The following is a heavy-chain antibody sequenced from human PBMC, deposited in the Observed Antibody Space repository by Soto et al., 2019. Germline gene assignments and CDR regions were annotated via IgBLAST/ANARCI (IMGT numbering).Heavy chain of an antibody. CDR2: ISSGGTTI. D-gene: IGHD3-3*01. CDR3: ARALDFWSGHLSD. J-gene: IGHJ4*02. V-gene: IGHV3-48*03. CDR1: GFTFSSYE. Sequence: GGSLRLSCAASGFTFSSYEMNWVRQAPGKGLEWVSYISSGGTTIYYADSVKGRFTISRDNAKNSLDLQMNSLRADDTAIYYCARALDFWSGHLSDWGQGTLVTVSS.